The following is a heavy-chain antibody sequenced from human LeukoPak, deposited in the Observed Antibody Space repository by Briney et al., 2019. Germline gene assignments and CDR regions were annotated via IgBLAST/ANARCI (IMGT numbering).Heavy chain of an antibody. CDR1: GFTFSSYG. CDR2: IRYDGSNK. Sequence: GGSLRLSCAASGFTFSSYGMHWVRQAPGKGLEWVAFIRYDGSNKYYADSVKGRFTISRDNSKNTLYLQMNSLRAEDTAVYYCAKDPNLGITGTTFDYWGQGTLVTVSS. J-gene: IGHJ4*02. V-gene: IGHV3-30*02. D-gene: IGHD1-7*01. CDR3: AKDPNLGITGTTFDY.